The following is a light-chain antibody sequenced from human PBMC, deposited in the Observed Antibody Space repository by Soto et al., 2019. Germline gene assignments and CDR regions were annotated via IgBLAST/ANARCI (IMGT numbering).Light chain of an antibody. J-gene: IGKJ4*01. CDR2: DAS. V-gene: IGKV3-11*01. Sequence: EIVLTQSPATLSLSPGARVTLSCRASQSVDNYLAWYQQKPGQAPSLLIYDASNRATGIPARFSGSGSGTDFTLTISSLEPEEFAVYYCQQRSNWLTFGGGTKVDIK. CDR3: QQRSNWLT. CDR1: QSVDNY.